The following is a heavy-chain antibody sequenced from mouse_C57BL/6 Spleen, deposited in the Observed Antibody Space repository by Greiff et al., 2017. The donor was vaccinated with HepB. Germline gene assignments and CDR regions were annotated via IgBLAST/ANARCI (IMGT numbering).Heavy chain of an antibody. D-gene: IGHD2-5*01. CDR3: TAYSKRGAWFAY. J-gene: IGHJ3*01. CDR2: IRLKSDNYAT. Sequence: EVKLEESGGGLVQPGGSMKLSCVASGFTFSNYWMNWVRQSPEKGLEWVAQIRLKSDNYATHYAESVKGRFTISRDDSKSSVYLQMNNLRAEDTGIYYCTAYSKRGAWFAYWGQGTLVTVSA. V-gene: IGHV6-3*01. CDR1: GFTFSNYW.